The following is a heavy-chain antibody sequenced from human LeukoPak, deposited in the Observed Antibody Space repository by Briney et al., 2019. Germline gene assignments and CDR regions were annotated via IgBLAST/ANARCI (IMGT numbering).Heavy chain of an antibody. V-gene: IGHV3-23*01. CDR3: ARDRIAAAGIRGEFDY. CDR2: FSGSGGST. J-gene: IGHJ4*02. CDR1: GFTFSSYT. D-gene: IGHD6-13*01. Sequence: GSLRLSCAASGFTFSSYTMNWVRQAPEKGLEWVSTFSGSGGSTYYADSVKGRFTISRDNSKNTLYLQMNSLRAEDTAVYYCARDRIAAAGIRGEFDYWGQGTLVTVSS.